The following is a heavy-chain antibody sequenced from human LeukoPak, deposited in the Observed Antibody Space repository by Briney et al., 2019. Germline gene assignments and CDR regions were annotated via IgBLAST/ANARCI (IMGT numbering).Heavy chain of an antibody. D-gene: IGHD6-19*01. J-gene: IGHJ4*02. V-gene: IGHV3-7*05. CDR2: INQGGSEK. Sequence: GGSLRLSCAASSFTFSNYWMSWVRQPQGKGLEWVANINQGGSEKYYLNSVKGRFTISRDNAKNSLYLQMNSLRADDTAIYYCVRDGSGYDYWGQGTLVTVSS. CDR3: VRDGSGYDY. CDR1: SFTFSNYW.